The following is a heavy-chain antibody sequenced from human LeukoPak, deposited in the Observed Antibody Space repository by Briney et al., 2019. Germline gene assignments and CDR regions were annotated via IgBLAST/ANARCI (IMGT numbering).Heavy chain of an antibody. CDR1: GGSISSSSYY. CDR3: ARGQLGWLRLRGYFDY. Sequence: SETLSLTCTVSGGSISSSSYYWGWIRQPPGKGLEWIGSIYYSGSTYYNPSLKSRVTISVDTSKNQFSLKLSSVTAADTAVYYCARGQLGWLRLRGYFDYWGQGTLVTVSS. V-gene: IGHV4-39*01. CDR2: IYYSGST. J-gene: IGHJ4*02. D-gene: IGHD5-12*01.